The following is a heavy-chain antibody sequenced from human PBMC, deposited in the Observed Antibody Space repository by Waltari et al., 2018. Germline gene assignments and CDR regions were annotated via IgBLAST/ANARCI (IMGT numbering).Heavy chain of an antibody. Sequence: QGRLVESGGGVVQPGRSLTLSCEVSGISVSSYAMHWVRQAPGKGRGWVAVISFDGNDIYFADSVKGRFTITRDNSKSTLYLQMNSLTPEDTAIYYCTRDGHSYFYGSWSDYWGQGALVTVSS. J-gene: IGHJ4*02. V-gene: IGHV3-30*16. CDR2: ISFDGNDI. CDR3: TRDGHSYFYGSWSDY. CDR1: GISVSSYA. D-gene: IGHD3-10*01.